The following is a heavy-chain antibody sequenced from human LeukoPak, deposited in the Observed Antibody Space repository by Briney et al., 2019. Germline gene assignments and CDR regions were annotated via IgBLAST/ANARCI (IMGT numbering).Heavy chain of an antibody. J-gene: IGHJ5*02. CDR1: GASIGNYY. Sequence: PSETLSLTCTVSGASIGNYYWSWIRQPAGKGLEWIGRTHTSGSANYNPSLKSRVTISVDTSKNQFSLKLSSVTAADTAVYYCARGPRIAVAGRRSWFDPWGQGTLVSVSS. D-gene: IGHD6-19*01. CDR3: ARGPRIAVAGRRSWFDP. V-gene: IGHV4-4*07. CDR2: THTSGSA.